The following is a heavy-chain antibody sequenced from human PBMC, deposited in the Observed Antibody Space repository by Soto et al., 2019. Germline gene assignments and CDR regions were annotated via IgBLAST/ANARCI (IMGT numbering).Heavy chain of an antibody. CDR3: ARSIDSSGFYFSNC. V-gene: IGHV4-59*01. CDR2: IHHTGST. J-gene: IGHJ4*02. CDR1: GGFISSYY. D-gene: IGHD3-22*01. Sequence: ETLSLTCTVSGGFISSYYWSWIRQSPGKGLVLIGYIHHTGSTNYNPSLKSRVTMSLDTSRNQFSLKLYSVTAADTAVYYCARSIDSSGFYFSNCWGQGTLVTVSS.